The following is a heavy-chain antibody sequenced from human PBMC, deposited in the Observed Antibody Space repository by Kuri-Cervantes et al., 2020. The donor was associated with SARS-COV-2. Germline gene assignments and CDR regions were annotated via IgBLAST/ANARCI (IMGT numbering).Heavy chain of an antibody. V-gene: IGHV5-51*01. CDR2: IYPGDSNT. D-gene: IGHD4/OR15-4a*01. CDR3: ARRGRKFPDYYFDY. CDR1: GYTFSSYW. Sequence: GESLKISCKGSGYTFSSYWIGWVRQMPGKGLEWMGIIYPGDSNTRYSPSFQGHVTISADKSISTAYLQWSSLKASDTAVYYCARRGRKFPDYYFDYWGQGTLVTVSS. J-gene: IGHJ4*02.